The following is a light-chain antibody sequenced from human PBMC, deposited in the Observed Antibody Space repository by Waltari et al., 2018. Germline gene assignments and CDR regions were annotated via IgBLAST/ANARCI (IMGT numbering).Light chain of an antibody. J-gene: IGKJ2*01. CDR3: QQYDSRYT. Sequence: DIQLTQSPSTLSASVGDRVGITCRASQSIRNWLAWYQQKPGKAPNLLIYKASSLESGVPSRCSGSGSGTEFTLTISSLQPDDFATYYCQQYDSRYTFGQGTKLEIK. CDR1: QSIRNW. CDR2: KAS. V-gene: IGKV1-5*03.